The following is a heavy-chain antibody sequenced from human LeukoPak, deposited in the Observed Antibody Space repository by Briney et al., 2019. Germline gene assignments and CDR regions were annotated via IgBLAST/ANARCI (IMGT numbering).Heavy chain of an antibody. Sequence: ASVKVSCKVSGYTLTELSMHWVRQAPGKGLEWMGGFDPEDGETIYAQKFQGRVTMTEDTSTDTAFMELGSLRSEDTAVYYCATARQTVAGTEDAFDIWGQGTMVTVSS. D-gene: IGHD6-19*01. J-gene: IGHJ3*02. V-gene: IGHV1-24*01. CDR3: ATARQTVAGTEDAFDI. CDR2: FDPEDGET. CDR1: GYTLTELS.